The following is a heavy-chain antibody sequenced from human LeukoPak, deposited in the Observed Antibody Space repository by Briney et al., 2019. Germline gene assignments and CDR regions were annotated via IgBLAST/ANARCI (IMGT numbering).Heavy chain of an antibody. CDR3: ARGLGGSWYYFDY. CDR1: GGSISSYY. Sequence: SGTLSLTCTVSGGSISSYYWSWIRQPPGKGLEWIGYIYYSGSTNYNPSLKSQVTISVDTSKNQFSLKLTSVTAAGTAVYYCARGLGGSWYYFDYWGQGALVTVSS. D-gene: IGHD6-13*01. V-gene: IGHV4-59*01. CDR2: IYYSGST. J-gene: IGHJ4*02.